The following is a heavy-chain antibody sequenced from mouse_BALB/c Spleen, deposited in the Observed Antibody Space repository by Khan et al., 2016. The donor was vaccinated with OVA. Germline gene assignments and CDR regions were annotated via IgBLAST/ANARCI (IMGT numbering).Heavy chain of an antibody. V-gene: IGHV3-2*02. CDR3: ARGNYYGYYFDY. Sequence: EVQLQELGPGLVKPSQSLSLTCTVTGYSITSNYAWNWIRQFPGNKLEWMGYISYSGSTTYNPSLKSRISITRDTSKNQFFLQLKSVTTEDTATYYCARGNYYGYYFDYWGQGTSLTVSS. CDR2: ISYSGST. D-gene: IGHD1-1*01. J-gene: IGHJ2*02. CDR1: GYSITSNYA.